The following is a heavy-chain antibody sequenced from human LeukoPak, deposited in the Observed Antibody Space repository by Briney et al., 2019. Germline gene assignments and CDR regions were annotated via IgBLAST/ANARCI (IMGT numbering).Heavy chain of an antibody. CDR3: AGSGYSFDY. V-gene: IGHV3-15*01. Sequence: GGSLRLSCAASGFTFSNAWMTWVRQAPGKGLEWVGRIKSKIDGGTTDYAAPVKGRFTISRDDSKNTLFLQMNSLRTEDTAVYYCAGSGYSFDYWGQGTLVTVSS. CDR1: GFTFSNAW. CDR2: IKSKIDGGTT. D-gene: IGHD3-22*01. J-gene: IGHJ4*02.